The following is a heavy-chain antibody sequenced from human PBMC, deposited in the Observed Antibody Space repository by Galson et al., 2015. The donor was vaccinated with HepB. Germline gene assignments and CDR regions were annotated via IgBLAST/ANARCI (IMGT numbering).Heavy chain of an antibody. D-gene: IGHD3-3*01. J-gene: IGHJ4*02. CDR2: FDPEDGEA. V-gene: IGHV1-24*01. Sequence: SVKVSCKVSGYTLTELSMHWVRQAPGKGLEWMGGFDPEDGEALYAQNLQGRVIMTEDTSTDTVYMELSSLRSEDTAMYYCATVSPIYDFWSGDPGWGQGTMVTVSS. CDR1: GYTLTELS. CDR3: ATVSPIYDFWSGDPG.